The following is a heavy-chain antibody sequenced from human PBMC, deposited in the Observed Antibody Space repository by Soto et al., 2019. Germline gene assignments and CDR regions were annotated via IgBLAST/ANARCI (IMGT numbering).Heavy chain of an antibody. Sequence: PSETLSLTCTVSGGSISSGGYYWSWIRQHPGEGLEWIGYIYYSGSTYYNPSLKSRVTISVDTSKNQFSLKLSSVTAADTAVYYCARGAHDFWSGYYTSWFDPWGQGTLVTVSS. CDR3: ARGAHDFWSGYYTSWFDP. J-gene: IGHJ5*02. CDR1: GGSISSGGYY. CDR2: IYYSGST. D-gene: IGHD3-3*01. V-gene: IGHV4-31*03.